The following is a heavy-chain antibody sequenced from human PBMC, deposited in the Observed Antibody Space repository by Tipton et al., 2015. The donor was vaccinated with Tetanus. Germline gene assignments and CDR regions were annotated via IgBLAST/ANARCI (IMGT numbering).Heavy chain of an antibody. J-gene: IGHJ4*02. CDR3: AKMRYFDWVKYYFDY. D-gene: IGHD3-9*01. CDR1: GFTFSNYA. Sequence: GSLRLSCAASGFTFSNYAMNWVRQAPGKGLEWVSAISGSGGSTYYADSVKGRFTISRDNSKNTLYLQMNSLRAEDTAVYYCAKMRYFDWVKYYFDYWGQGTLVTVSS. CDR2: ISGSGGST. V-gene: IGHV3-23*01.